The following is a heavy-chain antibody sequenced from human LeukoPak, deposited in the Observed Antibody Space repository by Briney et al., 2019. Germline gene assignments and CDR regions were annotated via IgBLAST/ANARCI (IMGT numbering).Heavy chain of an antibody. J-gene: IGHJ6*03. CDR3: ARDFWSGYYSDYYYYMDV. CDR1: GFTFSSYW. D-gene: IGHD3-3*01. CDR2: IKQDGSEK. V-gene: IGHV3-7*01. Sequence: GGSLRLSCAASGFTFSSYWMSWVRQAPGKGLEWAANIKQDGSEKYYVDSVKGRFTISRDNAKNSLYLQMNSLRAEDTAVYYCARDFWSGYYSDYYYYMDVWGKGTTVTVSS.